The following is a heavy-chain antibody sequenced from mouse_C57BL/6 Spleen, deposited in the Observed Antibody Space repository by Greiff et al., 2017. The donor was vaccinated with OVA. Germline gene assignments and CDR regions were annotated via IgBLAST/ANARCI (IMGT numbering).Heavy chain of an antibody. CDR1: GYTFTSYW. D-gene: IGHD1-1*01. J-gene: IGHJ1*03. CDR3: TRRGDYYGSSNWYFDV. Sequence: VQLKQSGTVLARPGASVKMSCKTSGYTFTSYWMHWVKQRPGQGLEWIGAIYPGNSDTSYHQKFTGKANLTAVTSASTAYMELSSLTNEDSAVYYCTRRGDYYGSSNWYFDVWGTGTTVTVSS. V-gene: IGHV1-5*01. CDR2: IYPGNSDT.